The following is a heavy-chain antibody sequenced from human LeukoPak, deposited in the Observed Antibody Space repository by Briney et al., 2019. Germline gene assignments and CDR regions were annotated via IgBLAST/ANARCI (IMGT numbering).Heavy chain of an antibody. V-gene: IGHV3-23*01. D-gene: IGHD5-18*01. J-gene: IGHJ4*02. Sequence: GGSLRLSCAASGFTFSSSGMGWVRQAPGKGLECVSPITGSGGSTSYTDSVKGRFTISRDNSKNTLYLQTNSPRAEDTAVYYCARGRNTGRQFYFDYWGQGTLVTVAS. CDR2: ITGSGGST. CDR1: GFTFSSSG. CDR3: ARGRNTGRQFYFDY.